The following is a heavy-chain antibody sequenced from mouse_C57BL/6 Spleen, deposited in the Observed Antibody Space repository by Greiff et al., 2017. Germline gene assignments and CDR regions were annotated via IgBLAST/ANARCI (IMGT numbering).Heavy chain of an antibody. CDR1: GFTFSDYY. CDR3: ARGYGYLYYAMDY. V-gene: IGHV5-16*01. CDR2: INYDGSST. D-gene: IGHD2-2*01. J-gene: IGHJ4*01. Sequence: EVKLLESEGGLVQPGSSMKLSCTASGFTFSDYYMAWVRQVPEKGLEWVANINYDGSSTYYLDSLKSRFIISRDNAKNILYLQMSSLKSEDTATYYCARGYGYLYYAMDYWGQGTSVTVSS.